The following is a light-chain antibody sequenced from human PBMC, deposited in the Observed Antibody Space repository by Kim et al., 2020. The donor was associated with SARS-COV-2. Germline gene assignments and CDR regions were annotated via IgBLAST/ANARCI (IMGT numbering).Light chain of an antibody. CDR1: QSIGND. Sequence: SAAVGDRVRITCRASQSIGNDLGWYQQKPGKAPKRLIYSAATLQSGVPSRFSGSGSGTEFTLTISSLQPEDFATYYCLQYKSYPPTFGQGTKLEI. J-gene: IGKJ2*01. V-gene: IGKV1-17*01. CDR3: LQYKSYPPT. CDR2: SAA.